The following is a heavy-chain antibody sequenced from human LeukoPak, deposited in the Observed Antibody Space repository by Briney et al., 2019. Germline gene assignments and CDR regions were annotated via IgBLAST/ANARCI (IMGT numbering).Heavy chain of an antibody. J-gene: IGHJ4*02. V-gene: IGHV3-15*07. Sequence: GGSLRLSCAASGFIVTNAWMNWVRQAPGKGLEWVGRIQSKTDGGKTDYAAPVKGRFTISRDDSKNALYLQMNSLKTEDTAIYYCTTGIRGDWGQGTLVTVSS. CDR3: TTGIRGD. D-gene: IGHD3-3*02. CDR2: IQSKTDGGKT. CDR1: GFIVTNAW.